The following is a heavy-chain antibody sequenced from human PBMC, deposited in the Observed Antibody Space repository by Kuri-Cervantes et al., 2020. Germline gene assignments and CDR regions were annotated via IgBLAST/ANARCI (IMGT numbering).Heavy chain of an antibody. J-gene: IGHJ3*02. CDR1: GFTVSSNE. Sequence: GGSLRLSCAASGFTVSSNEMSWVRQAPGKGLEWVSGINWNSGTIGYADSVKGRFTISRDNAKNSLYLQMNSLRAEDTAVYYCAKAPTGYSSSWPDAFDIWGQGTMVTVSS. CDR3: AKAPTGYSSSWPDAFDI. CDR2: INWNSGTI. V-gene: IGHV3-20*04. D-gene: IGHD6-13*01.